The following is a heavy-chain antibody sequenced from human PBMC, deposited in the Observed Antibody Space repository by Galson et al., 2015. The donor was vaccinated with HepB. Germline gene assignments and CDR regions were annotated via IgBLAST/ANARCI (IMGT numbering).Heavy chain of an antibody. Sequence: SVKVSCKASGGTFSSYAISWVRQAPGRGLEWMGRIIPILGVASYAQMFEDRVTITADKSSTTAFMDLSTLTSEGTAMYYCARDNRNYYDDSGRNAFDIWGQGTMVTVSS. CDR3: ARDNRNYYDDSGRNAFDI. CDR1: GGTFSSYA. D-gene: IGHD3-22*01. CDR2: IIPILGVA. J-gene: IGHJ3*02. V-gene: IGHV1-69*04.